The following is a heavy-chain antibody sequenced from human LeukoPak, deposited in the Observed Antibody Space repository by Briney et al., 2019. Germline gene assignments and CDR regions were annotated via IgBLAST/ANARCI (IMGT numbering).Heavy chain of an antibody. D-gene: IGHD6-13*01. J-gene: IGHJ5*02. Sequence: ASETLSLTCAVYGGSFSSYYWSWIRQPPGKGLEWIGYIYYSGSTNYNPSLKSRVTISVDTSKNQFSLKLSSVTAADTAVYYCARIHSSSWPGKPNWFDPWGQGTLVTVSS. CDR2: IYYSGST. V-gene: IGHV4-59*08. CDR3: ARIHSSSWPGKPNWFDP. CDR1: GGSFSSYY.